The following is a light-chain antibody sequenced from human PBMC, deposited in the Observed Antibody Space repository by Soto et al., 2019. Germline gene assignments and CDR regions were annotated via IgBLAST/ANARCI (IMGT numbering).Light chain of an antibody. CDR2: AAS. CDR3: QQLNSYPIT. V-gene: IGKV1-9*01. Sequence: DIQLTQSPSFLSASVGDRVTITCRASQGLSSDLAWYQQKPGKAPKLLIYAASTLQSGVTSRFSGSGSGTEFTRTISSLQPEDFVTYYCQQLNSYPITFGQGTRLEIK. J-gene: IGKJ5*01. CDR1: QGLSSD.